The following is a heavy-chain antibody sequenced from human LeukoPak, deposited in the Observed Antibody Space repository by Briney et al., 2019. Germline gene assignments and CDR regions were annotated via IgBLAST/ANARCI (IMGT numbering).Heavy chain of an antibody. Sequence: GGSLRLSCAASGFTFSSFAMSWVRHAPGKGLKWVSAISGSGGSTYYADSVKGRFTISRDNSKNTLYLQMNSLRAEDTAVYYCAKDQVIVVVMALGMDVWGQGTTVTVSS. CDR2: ISGSGGST. CDR3: AKDQVIVVVMALGMDV. V-gene: IGHV3-23*01. CDR1: GFTFSSFA. J-gene: IGHJ6*02. D-gene: IGHD3-22*01.